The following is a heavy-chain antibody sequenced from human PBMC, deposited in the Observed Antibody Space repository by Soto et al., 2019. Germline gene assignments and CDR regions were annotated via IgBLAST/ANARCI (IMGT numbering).Heavy chain of an antibody. CDR2: IYSGGST. J-gene: IGHJ5*02. CDR1: GLTVSSNY. CDR3: ARGGAGGWNWFDP. V-gene: IGHV3-66*01. D-gene: IGHD3-16*01. Sequence: EVQLVESGGGLVQPGESLRLSCAASGLTVSSNYMSWVRQAPGKGLEWVSVIYSGGSTYYADFVKGRFTISRDKSKNTLYLKVNSLRAEDAAVYYWARGGAGGWNWFDPWGQGTLVTVSS.